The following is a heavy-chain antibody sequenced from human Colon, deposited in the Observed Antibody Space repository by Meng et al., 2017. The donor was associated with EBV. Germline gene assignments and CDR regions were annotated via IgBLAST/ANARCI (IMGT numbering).Heavy chain of an antibody. CDR3: ARVSGRSFDP. CDR1: GDSVATGRYY. Sequence: QGQTQESGPGLVRPSETLSLTCTVSGDSVATGRYYWSWIRQPPGKGLEWIAYIYYIGGTNYNPSLKSRLTISLDTSKNQFSLSLRSVTAADTAVYYCARVSGRSFDPWGQGTLVTVSS. D-gene: IGHD3-10*01. CDR2: IYYIGGT. V-gene: IGHV4-61*01. J-gene: IGHJ5*02.